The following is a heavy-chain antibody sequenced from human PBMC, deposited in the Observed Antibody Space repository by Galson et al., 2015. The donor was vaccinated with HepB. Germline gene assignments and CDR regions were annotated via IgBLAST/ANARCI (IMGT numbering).Heavy chain of an antibody. Sequence: QSGAEVKKPGESLKISCKASGYSFSNYWIGWVRQMPGKGLEWMGIIFPGDSEIRHSPSFQGQVTISADRSINTAYLQWTSLKASDTAMYYCARLMVQGQLVFAFDDWGQGILVTVSS. J-gene: IGHJ4*02. CDR3: ARLMVQGQLVFAFDD. D-gene: IGHD3-10*01. V-gene: IGHV5-51*01. CDR2: IFPGDSEI. CDR1: GYSFSNYW.